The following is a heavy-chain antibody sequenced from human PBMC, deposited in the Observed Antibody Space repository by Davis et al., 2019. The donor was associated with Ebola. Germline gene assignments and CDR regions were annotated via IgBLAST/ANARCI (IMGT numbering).Heavy chain of an antibody. CDR2: TYYSSKWYK. CDR3: AGGWLPGGGVDP. Sequence: HSQTLSLTCAISGDSVSGNSGAWNWIRQSPSRGLEWLGRTYYSSKWYKDYAVSGKSRITLNLDTSKNQFSLHLNSATPEDTAVYYCAGGWLPGGGVDPWGQGTPVTVSS. D-gene: IGHD5-12*01. V-gene: IGHV6-1*01. J-gene: IGHJ5*02. CDR1: GDSVSGNSGA.